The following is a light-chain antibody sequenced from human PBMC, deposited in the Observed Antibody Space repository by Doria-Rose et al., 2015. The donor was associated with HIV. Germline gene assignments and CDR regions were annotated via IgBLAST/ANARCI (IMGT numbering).Light chain of an antibody. V-gene: IGKV1-5*03. CDR3: QQYNSYPWT. J-gene: IGKJ1*01. CDR1: QSISTW. CDR2: KAS. Sequence: CRASQSISTWLAWYQQIPGKAPKLLIYKASSLESGVPSRFSGRGSATEFTLAISSLQPDDFATYYCQQYNSYPWTFGQGTKVEMK.